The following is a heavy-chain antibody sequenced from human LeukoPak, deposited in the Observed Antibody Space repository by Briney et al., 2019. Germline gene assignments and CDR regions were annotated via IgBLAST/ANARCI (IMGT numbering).Heavy chain of an antibody. CDR1: GFTFSSYG. CDR3: AKCILTGYYKGYMDV. Sequence: GGSLRLSCAASGFTFSSYGMHWVRQAPGKGLEWVAFIRYDGSNKYYADSVKGRFTISRDNAKKSLFLQMNSLRAEDTAVYYCAKCILTGYYKGYMDVWGKGTTVTVSS. CDR2: IRYDGSNK. D-gene: IGHD3-9*01. V-gene: IGHV3-30*02. J-gene: IGHJ6*03.